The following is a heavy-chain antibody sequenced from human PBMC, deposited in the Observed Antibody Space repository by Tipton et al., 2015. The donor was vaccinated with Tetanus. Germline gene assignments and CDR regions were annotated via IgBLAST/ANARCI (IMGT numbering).Heavy chain of an antibody. J-gene: IGHJ4*02. CDR2: ISGSGGST. D-gene: IGHD3-16*02. Sequence: GSLRLSCAASGFTFSSYAMSWVRQAPGKGLEWVSAISGSGGSTYYADSVKGRFTISRDNSKNTLYLQMNSLRAEDTAVYYCAKFSWGDYVWGSYRYPDFDYWGQGTLVTVSS. V-gene: IGHV3-23*01. CDR3: AKFSWGDYVWGSYRYPDFDY. CDR1: GFTFSSYA.